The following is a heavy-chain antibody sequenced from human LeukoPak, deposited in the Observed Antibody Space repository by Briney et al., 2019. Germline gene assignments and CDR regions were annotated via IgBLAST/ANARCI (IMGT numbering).Heavy chain of an antibody. CDR2: ISGSGGST. V-gene: IGHV3-23*01. CDR3: AKDQDSSGYYSNWFDP. J-gene: IGHJ5*02. CDR1: GFTFSSYA. D-gene: IGHD3-22*01. Sequence: PGGSLRLSCAASGFTFSSYAMIWVRQAPGKGLEWVSAISGSGGSTYYADSVKGRFTISRDNSKNTLYLQMNSLRAEDTAVSYCAKDQDSSGYYSNWFDPWGQGTLVTVSS.